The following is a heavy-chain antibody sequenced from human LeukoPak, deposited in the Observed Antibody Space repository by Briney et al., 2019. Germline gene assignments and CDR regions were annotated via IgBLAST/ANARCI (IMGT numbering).Heavy chain of an antibody. D-gene: IGHD3-10*01. J-gene: IGHJ5*02. CDR2: IYYSGTT. Sequence: SETLSLTCTVSGGSISSSAYYWGWIRQPPGKGLEWIGNIYYSGTTYYTASLKSRVTISIDTSKNQFSLKLTSVTAADTAVYYCARAGGWFDPWGQGTLVTVSS. CDR3: ARAGGWFDP. CDR1: GGSISSSAYY. V-gene: IGHV4-39*07.